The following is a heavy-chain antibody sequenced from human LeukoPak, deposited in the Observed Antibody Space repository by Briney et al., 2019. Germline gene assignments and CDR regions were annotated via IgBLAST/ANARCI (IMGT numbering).Heavy chain of an antibody. J-gene: IGHJ5*02. D-gene: IGHD3-3*01. Sequence: PGGSLRLSCAASGFSLDNFEMNRVHQAPGKGLEWIAYVDNDGWATSYYADSVKGRFTITRDDAKNSLYLQMDSLTVEDTAVYYCARDLFGWSLDPWGQGTLVSVSS. CDR1: GFSLDNFE. CDR3: ARDLFGWSLDP. CDR2: VDNDGWAT. V-gene: IGHV3-48*03.